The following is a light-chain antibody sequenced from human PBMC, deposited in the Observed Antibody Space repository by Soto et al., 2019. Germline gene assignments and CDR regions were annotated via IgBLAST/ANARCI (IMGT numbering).Light chain of an antibody. V-gene: IGKV3-20*01. Sequence: EIVLTQSPGTLSLSPGERATLSCRASQSVSSSYLAWYQQKPGQAPSLLIYGASSRATGIPDRFSGSGSGTDFTLTISRLEPEDFAVYYFHQYGSSPLTFGGGTKVEIK. CDR1: QSVSSSY. CDR3: HQYGSSPLT. CDR2: GAS. J-gene: IGKJ4*01.